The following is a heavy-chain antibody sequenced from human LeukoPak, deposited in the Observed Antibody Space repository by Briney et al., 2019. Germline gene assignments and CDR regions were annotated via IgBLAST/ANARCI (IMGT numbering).Heavy chain of an antibody. J-gene: IGHJ3*02. CDR1: GFTFSSFA. V-gene: IGHV3-23*01. CDR3: ANMQLVKGVFEI. CDR2: ISGGSENT. Sequence: GGSLRLSCAVSGFTFSSFAMSWVRQAPGKGLDWVSSISGGSENTYYADSVKGRFTISRDNSKNTLDLHLNSLTADDTAVYYCANMQLVKGVFEIWGQGTRVTVSS. D-gene: IGHD6-13*01.